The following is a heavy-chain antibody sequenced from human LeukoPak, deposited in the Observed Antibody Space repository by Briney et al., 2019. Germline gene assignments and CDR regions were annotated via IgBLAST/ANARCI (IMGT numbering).Heavy chain of an antibody. D-gene: IGHD3-22*01. Sequence: SETLSLTCTVSSGSISSGGYFWSWIRQHPGKGLEWIGYIYYSGSTYYNPSLKSRVTISVDTSKNRFSLKLSSVTAADTAVYSCARGVLVPYWSGDGSGYYFDYWGLGTLVTVSS. CDR1: SGSISSGGYF. CDR2: IYYSGST. V-gene: IGHV4-31*03. J-gene: IGHJ4*02. CDR3: ARGVLVPYWSGDGSGYYFDY.